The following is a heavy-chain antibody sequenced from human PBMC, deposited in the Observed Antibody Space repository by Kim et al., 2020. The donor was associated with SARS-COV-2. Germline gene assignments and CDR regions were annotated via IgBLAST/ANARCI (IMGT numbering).Heavy chain of an antibody. Sequence: SETLSLTCAVYGGSFSGYYWSWIRQPPGKGLEWIGEINHSGSTNYNPSLKSRVTISVDTSKNQFSLKLSSVTAADTAVYYCASLNSSSWYFWFDPWGQGTLVTVSS. CDR2: INHSGST. CDR3: ASLNSSSWYFWFDP. D-gene: IGHD6-13*01. V-gene: IGHV4-34*01. J-gene: IGHJ5*02. CDR1: GGSFSGYY.